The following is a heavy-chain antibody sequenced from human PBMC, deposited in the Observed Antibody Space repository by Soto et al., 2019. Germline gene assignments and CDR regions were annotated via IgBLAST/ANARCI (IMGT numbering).Heavy chain of an antibody. Sequence: GGSLRLSCAASGFVFSTYAMSWVRQAPGKGLEWVSTISTSGGSTHYADSVTGRFTISRDNTRSTLYLQMNSLRVDDTALYYCARGQMTSTYWGQGSLVTVS. V-gene: IGHV3-23*01. CDR2: ISTSGGST. D-gene: IGHD2-21*02. CDR1: GFVFSTYA. CDR3: ARGQMTSTY. J-gene: IGHJ4*02.